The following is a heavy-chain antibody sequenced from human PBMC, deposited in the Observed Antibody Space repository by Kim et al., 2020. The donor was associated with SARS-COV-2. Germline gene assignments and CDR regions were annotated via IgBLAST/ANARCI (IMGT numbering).Heavy chain of an antibody. CDR2: FTPSGGNT. CDR1: GYAFITSH. CDR3: ARDLHNSWCIDH. V-gene: IGHV1-46*01. D-gene: IGHD1-1*01. J-gene: IGHJ4*02. Sequence: ASVKVSCNASGYAFITSHIHWVRQAPVQGLEWMGIFTPSGGNTAYAQKFQGRVTMARDTSTSTAYMELSSLRSEDTAVYYCARDLHNSWCIDHWGQGTLVTVSS.